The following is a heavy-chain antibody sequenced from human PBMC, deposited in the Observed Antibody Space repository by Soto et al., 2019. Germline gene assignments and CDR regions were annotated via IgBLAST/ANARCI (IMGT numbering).Heavy chain of an antibody. CDR3: GKVLVGATGHTDSDS. Sequence: SETLSLTCTVSGGSIYRSGYYWGWIRQPPGRGMEWIGNIDYNGVTYSNPSLKSRVTISRDTSKNQFSLKLTSVTAADTALYYCGKVLVGATGHTDSDSWGPGTLVTVSS. V-gene: IGHV4-39*01. D-gene: IGHD2-15*01. CDR2: IDYNGVT. CDR1: GGSIYRSGYY. J-gene: IGHJ4*02.